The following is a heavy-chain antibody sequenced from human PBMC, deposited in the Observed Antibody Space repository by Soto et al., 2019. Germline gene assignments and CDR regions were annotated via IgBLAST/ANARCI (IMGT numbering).Heavy chain of an antibody. CDR1: GFTVGNNY. D-gene: IGHD3-10*01. V-gene: IGHV3-53*01. CDR3: AKDGRGSGSHYNSFGY. CDR2: IYSTGTT. J-gene: IGHJ4*02. Sequence: EVQLVESGGGLIQPGGSLKLSCAASGFTVGNNYMSWVRQAPGKGLEWVSLIYSTGTTKYADSVKGRFTVSRDNAKNTLYFQMNCLRGEDTAVYYCAKDGRGSGSHYNSFGYWGQGTLVTVSS.